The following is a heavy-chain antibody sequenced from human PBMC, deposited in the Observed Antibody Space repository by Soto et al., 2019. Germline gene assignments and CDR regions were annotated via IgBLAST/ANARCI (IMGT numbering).Heavy chain of an antibody. CDR3: ASPPGYYHDSSGYLRVPYYFDY. Sequence: PYETLSLTCTVSGYSISSGYHWAWIRQPPGKGLEWLGSVHYSGNTYYNPSLKSRLTISVDKSMNQFSLNLSSVTAADTAVYYCASPPGYYHDSSGYLRVPYYFDYWGQGTMVTVYS. D-gene: IGHD3-22*01. CDR2: VHYSGNT. V-gene: IGHV4-38-2*02. J-gene: IGHJ4*02. CDR1: GYSISSGYH.